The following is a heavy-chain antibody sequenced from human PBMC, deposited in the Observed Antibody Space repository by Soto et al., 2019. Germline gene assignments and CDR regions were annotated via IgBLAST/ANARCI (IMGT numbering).Heavy chain of an antibody. V-gene: IGHV1-69*06. D-gene: IGHD6-6*01. J-gene: IGHJ6*02. CDR1: GDMFRNSA. Sequence: SVKVSCKASGDMFRNSAFTWVRQAPGQGLEWMGVIIPLFGKGNDAQKFQGRVTFTADKSTSTLYMELTSLRSDDTAVYFCARARLSNGDPNIYFYYGLDVWGQGTTVTV. CDR2: IIPLFGKG. CDR3: ARARLSNGDPNIYFYYGLDV.